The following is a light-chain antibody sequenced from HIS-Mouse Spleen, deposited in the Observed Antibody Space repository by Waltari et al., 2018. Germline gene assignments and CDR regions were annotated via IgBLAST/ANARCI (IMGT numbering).Light chain of an antibody. J-gene: IGKJ1*01. CDR3: QQYNSYWT. Sequence: DIQMTQSPSTLSASVGDRVPITCRASQSISSWLAWYQQKPGKAPKLLIYKASSLDSGVPSRFSGSGSGTEFTLTISSLQPDDFATYYCQQYNSYWTFGQGTKVEIK. CDR1: QSISSW. CDR2: KAS. V-gene: IGKV1-5*03.